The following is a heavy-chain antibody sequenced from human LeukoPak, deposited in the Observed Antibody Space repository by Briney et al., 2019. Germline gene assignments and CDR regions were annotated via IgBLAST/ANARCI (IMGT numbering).Heavy chain of an antibody. V-gene: IGHV3-48*03. Sequence: GGSLRLSCAASGFTFISYEMNWVRQAPGEGLECVSYISGTGSTINFADSVKGRFTISRDNAKNSLSLHMNSVRAEDTAVYYCARSSYDSRGYYYFDYWGQGTLVTVSS. J-gene: IGHJ4*02. CDR2: ISGTGSTI. CDR1: GFTFISYE. CDR3: ARSSYDSRGYYYFDY. D-gene: IGHD3-22*01.